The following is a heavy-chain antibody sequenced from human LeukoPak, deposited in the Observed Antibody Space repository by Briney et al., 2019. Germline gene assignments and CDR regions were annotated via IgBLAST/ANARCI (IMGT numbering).Heavy chain of an antibody. J-gene: IGHJ4*02. V-gene: IGHV4-34*01. CDR1: GGSFSGYY. D-gene: IGHD2-15*01. Sequence: SETLSLTCAVYGGSFSGYYWSWIRQPPGKGLEWIGEINHSGSTNYNPSLKSRVTISVDTSKNQFSLKLSSVTAADTAAYYCARGRHRYCSGGSCYRFDYWGQGTLVTVSS. CDR2: INHSGST. CDR3: ARGRHRYCSGGSCYRFDY.